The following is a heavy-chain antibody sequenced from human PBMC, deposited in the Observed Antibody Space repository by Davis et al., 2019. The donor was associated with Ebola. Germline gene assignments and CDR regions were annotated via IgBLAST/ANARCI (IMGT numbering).Heavy chain of an antibody. J-gene: IGHJ6*03. D-gene: IGHD6-13*01. CDR1: SGSISSYY. Sequence: PGGSLRLSCTVSSGSISSYYWSWIRQPPGKGLEWIGYIYYSGSTNYNPSLKSRVTISVDTSKNQFSLKLSSVTAADTAVYYCARDSGSSWSRDYYYYMDVWGKGTTVTVSS. CDR3: ARDSGSSWSRDYYYYMDV. V-gene: IGHV4-59*01. CDR2: IYYSGST.